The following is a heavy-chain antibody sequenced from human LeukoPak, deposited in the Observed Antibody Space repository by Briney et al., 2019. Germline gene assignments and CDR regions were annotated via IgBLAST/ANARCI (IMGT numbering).Heavy chain of an antibody. CDR1: GYTFSNYG. CDR3: ARVDLLTGYYFFDY. Sequence: ASVKVSCKASGYTFSNYGISWVRQAPGQGREWVGWIRGDNGNTNYAQKFQGRVTMTTETSTSTAYMELGSLGSDETAVYYCARVDLLTGYYFFDYWGQGTLVTVSS. J-gene: IGHJ4*02. CDR2: IRGDNGNT. D-gene: IGHD3-9*01. V-gene: IGHV1-18*01.